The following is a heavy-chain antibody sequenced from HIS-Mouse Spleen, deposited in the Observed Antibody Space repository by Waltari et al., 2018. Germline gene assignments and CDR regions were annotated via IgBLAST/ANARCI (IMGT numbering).Heavy chain of an antibody. CDR2: IYYSGST. Sequence: QLQLQESGPGLVKPSETLSLTCTVPGGSISSSSYYWGWIRQPPGKGREWIGSIYYSGSTSYNPSLKSRVTISVDTSKNQFSLKLSAVTAADTAVYYCAREIPYSSSWYDWYFDLWGRGTLVTVSS. CDR3: AREIPYSSSWYDWYFDL. V-gene: IGHV4-39*07. CDR1: GGSISSSSYY. D-gene: IGHD6-13*01. J-gene: IGHJ2*01.